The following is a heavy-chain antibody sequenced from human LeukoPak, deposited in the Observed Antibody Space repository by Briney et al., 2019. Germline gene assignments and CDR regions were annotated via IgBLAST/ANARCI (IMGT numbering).Heavy chain of an antibody. CDR2: ISGSGGST. V-gene: IGHV3-23*01. CDR3: AKSVGSLGGAFDI. Sequence: GGSLRLSCAASGFTFSSYAMSWVRLAPGKGLEWVSAISGSGGSTYYADSVKGRFTISRDNSKNTLYLQMNSLRAEDTAVYYCAKSVGSLGGAFDIWGQGTMVTVSS. D-gene: IGHD4-23*01. CDR1: GFTFSSYA. J-gene: IGHJ3*02.